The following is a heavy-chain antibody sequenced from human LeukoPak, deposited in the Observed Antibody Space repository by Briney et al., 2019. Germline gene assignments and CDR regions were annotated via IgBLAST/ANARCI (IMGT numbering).Heavy chain of an antibody. D-gene: IGHD3-3*01. J-gene: IGHJ3*02. CDR2: IIPIFGTA. CDR1: GYTFTSYG. V-gene: IGHV1-69*06. Sequence: RGASVKVSCKASGYTFTSYGISWVRQAPGQGLEWMGGIIPIFGTANYAQKFQGRVTITADKSTSTAYMELSSLRSEDTAVYYCARARRNYDFWMGLLVFDIWGQGTMVTASS. CDR3: ARARRNYDFWMGLLVFDI.